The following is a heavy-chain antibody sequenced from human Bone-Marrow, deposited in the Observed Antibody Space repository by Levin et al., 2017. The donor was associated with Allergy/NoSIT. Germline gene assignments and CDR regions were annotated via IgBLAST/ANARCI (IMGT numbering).Heavy chain of an antibody. CDR2: ISWNSGSI. J-gene: IGHJ5*02. Sequence: GGSLRLSCAASGFTFDDYAMHWVRQAPGKGLEWVSGISWNSGSIGYADSVKGRFTISRDNAKNSLYLQMNSLRAEDTALYYCAKDMGYGGNAWGFDPWGQGTLVTVSS. CDR1: GFTFDDYA. V-gene: IGHV3-9*01. D-gene: IGHD4-23*01. CDR3: AKDMGYGGNAWGFDP.